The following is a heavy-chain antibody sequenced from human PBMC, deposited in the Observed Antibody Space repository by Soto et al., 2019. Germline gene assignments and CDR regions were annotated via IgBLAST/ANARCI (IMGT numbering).Heavy chain of an antibody. V-gene: IGHV3-30*18. Sequence: GGSLRLSCAASGFTFSSYGMHWVRQAPGKGLEWVAVISYDGSNKYYADSVKGRFTISRDNSKNTLYLQMNSLRAEDTAVYYCAKDRDTAMEDYYYYGMDVWGQGTTVTVSS. CDR1: GFTFSSYG. CDR2: ISYDGSNK. J-gene: IGHJ6*02. D-gene: IGHD5-18*01. CDR3: AKDRDTAMEDYYYYGMDV.